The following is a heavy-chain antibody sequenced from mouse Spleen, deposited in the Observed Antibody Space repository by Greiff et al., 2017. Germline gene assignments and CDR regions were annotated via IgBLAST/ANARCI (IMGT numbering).Heavy chain of an antibody. J-gene: IGHJ2*01. V-gene: IGHV1-69*01. CDR3: ANWDGYFDY. Sequence: VQLQQPGAELVMPGASVKLSCKASGYTFTSYWMHWVKQRPGQGLEWIGEIDPSDSYTNYNQKFKGKATLTVDKSSSTAYMQLSSLTSEDSAVYYCANWDGYFDYWGQGTTLTVSS. D-gene: IGHD4-1*01. CDR2: IDPSDSYT. CDR1: GYTFTSYW.